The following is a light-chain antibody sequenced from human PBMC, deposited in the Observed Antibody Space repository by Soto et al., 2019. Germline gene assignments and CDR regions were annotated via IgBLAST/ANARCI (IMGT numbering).Light chain of an antibody. CDR2: EVS. V-gene: IGLV2-8*01. CDR1: SSDVGGYNY. CDR3: SSYAGSNNFPYV. Sequence: QSALTQPPSASGSPGQSVTISCTGTSSDVGGYNYVSWYQQHPGKAPKLMIYEVSKRPSGVPDRFSGSKSGNTASLTVSGLQAEYEADYYCSSYAGSNNFPYVFGTGTKLTVL. J-gene: IGLJ1*01.